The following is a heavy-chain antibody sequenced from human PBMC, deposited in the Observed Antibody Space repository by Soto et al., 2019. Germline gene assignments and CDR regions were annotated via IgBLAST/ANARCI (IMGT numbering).Heavy chain of an antibody. J-gene: IGHJ4*02. D-gene: IGHD3-22*01. CDR3: ARDFTDSSGYSDY. CDR1: GFTFSRSG. V-gene: IGHV3-33*01. Sequence: QVQLVESGGGVVQPGRSLRLSCAASGFTFSRSGMHWVRQAPGKGLEWVAVVWNDGSNKYYADSVKGRFTISRDNSKNTLYLQMNSRRAEDTAVYYCARDFTDSSGYSDYWGQGTLVTVSS. CDR2: VWNDGSNK.